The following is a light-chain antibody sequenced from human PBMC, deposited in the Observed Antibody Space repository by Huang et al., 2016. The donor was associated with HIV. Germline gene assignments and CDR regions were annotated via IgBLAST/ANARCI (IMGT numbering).Light chain of an antibody. CDR1: QSITSN. CDR2: ASS. Sequence: EIVMTQSPATLSVSPGERATLACRASQSITSNLAWYQHKPGHDPRLLTYASSTRATGIPARFSGSGSGTEFTLSISSLQSEDFAVYYCQQYNNWPPWTFGQGTKVEIK. J-gene: IGKJ1*01. CDR3: QQYNNWPPWT. V-gene: IGKV3-15*01.